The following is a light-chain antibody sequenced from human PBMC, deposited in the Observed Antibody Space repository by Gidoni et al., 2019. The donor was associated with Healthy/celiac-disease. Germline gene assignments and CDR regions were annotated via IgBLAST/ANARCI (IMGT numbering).Light chain of an antibody. CDR1: QSISSY. CDR3: QQSYSTPPRT. V-gene: IGKV1-39*01. Sequence: DIQMPQSPSSLSASVGDRVTITCRASQSISSYLNWYQQKPVKAPKLLIYAASSLQSGVPSRFSGSGSVTDFTLTISSLQPEDFATYYCQQSYSTPPRTFGQGTKVEIK. CDR2: AAS. J-gene: IGKJ1*01.